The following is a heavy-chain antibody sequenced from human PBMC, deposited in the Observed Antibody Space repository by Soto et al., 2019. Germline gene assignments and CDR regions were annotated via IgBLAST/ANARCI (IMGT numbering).Heavy chain of an antibody. D-gene: IGHD3-10*01. J-gene: IGHJ5*02. CDR1: GFTFSSYW. CDR2: INGDGTST. V-gene: IGHV3-74*01. Sequence: EVQLVESGGGLVQPGGSLRLSCAASGFTFSSYWMHWVRQAPGKGLVWVSRINGDGTSTIYADSVKGRFTISRDNAKNTLYLQMNSLTAEDTAVYYCARGGYYVSASFDPWGQGTLVTVSS. CDR3: ARGGYYVSASFDP.